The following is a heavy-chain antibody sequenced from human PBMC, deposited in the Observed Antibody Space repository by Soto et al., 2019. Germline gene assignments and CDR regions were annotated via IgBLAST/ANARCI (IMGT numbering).Heavy chain of an antibody. J-gene: IGHJ5*02. D-gene: IGHD3-9*01. CDR2: IYHSGST. Sequence: SETLSLTCAVSGGSISSGGYSWSWIRQPPGKGLEWIGYIYHSGSTYYNPSLKSRVTISVDTSKNQFSLKLSSVTAADTAVYYCARGSVVLRYFDWLQNWFDPWGQGTLVTVSS. V-gene: IGHV4-30-2*01. CDR3: ARGSVVLRYFDWLQNWFDP. CDR1: GGSISSGGYS.